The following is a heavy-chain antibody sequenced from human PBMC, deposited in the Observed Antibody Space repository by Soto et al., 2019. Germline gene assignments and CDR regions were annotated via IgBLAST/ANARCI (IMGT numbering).Heavy chain of an antibody. D-gene: IGHD3-10*01. Sequence: GGSLRLSCAASGFTFSNYAMMWVRQAPGKGPECVSGISAGGVATYYADSVEGRFTISRDNSKDTLYLQMNSLKTEDTAVYYCSRLRSWKPYYFDNWGQGTLVTVSS. CDR2: ISAGGVAT. CDR3: SRLRSWKPYYFDN. V-gene: IGHV3-23*01. CDR1: GFTFSNYA. J-gene: IGHJ4*02.